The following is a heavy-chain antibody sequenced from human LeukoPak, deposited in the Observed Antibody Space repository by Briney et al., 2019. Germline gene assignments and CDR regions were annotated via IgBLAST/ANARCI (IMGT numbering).Heavy chain of an antibody. V-gene: IGHV3-49*04. CDR3: TRWGGYDYVWGSPFDY. J-gene: IGHJ4*02. Sequence: GGSLRLSCTASGFTFGDYAMSWVRQAPGKGLEWVGFIRSKAYGGTTEYAASVKGRFTISRDDSKSIAYLQMNSLKTEDTAVYYCTRWGGYDYVWGSPFDYWGQGTLVTVSS. D-gene: IGHD3-16*01. CDR2: IRSKAYGGTT. CDR1: GFTFGDYA.